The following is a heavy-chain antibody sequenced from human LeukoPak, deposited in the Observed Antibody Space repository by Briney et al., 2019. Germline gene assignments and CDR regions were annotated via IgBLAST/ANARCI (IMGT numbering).Heavy chain of an antibody. CDR3: ATYRQVLLPFES. CDR2: IISSVSTI. J-gene: IGHJ4*02. D-gene: IGHD2-8*02. V-gene: IGHV3-48*03. Sequence: GGSLRLSCAASGFTFSSYEMNWVRQAPGKGLEWVSYIISSVSTIYYADSGKGRFTISRDNAKNSLYLQMNRLRAEDPAIYYCATYRQVLLPFESWGQGTLVTVSS. CDR1: GFTFSSYE.